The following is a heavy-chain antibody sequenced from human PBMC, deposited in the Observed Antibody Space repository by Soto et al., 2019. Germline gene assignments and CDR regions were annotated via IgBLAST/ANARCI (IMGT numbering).Heavy chain of an antibody. V-gene: IGHV4-59*01. Sequence: PSETLSLTCTVSGGSISSYYWSWIRQPPGKGLEWIGYIYYSGSTNYNPSLKSRVTISVDTSKNQFSLKLSSVTAADTAVYYCARGGGLGYIYCYGYYYYVMDLWGQGTTVTVSS. J-gene: IGHJ6*02. CDR3: ARGGGLGYIYCYGYYYYVMDL. D-gene: IGHD5-18*01. CDR1: GGSISSYY. CDR2: IYYSGST.